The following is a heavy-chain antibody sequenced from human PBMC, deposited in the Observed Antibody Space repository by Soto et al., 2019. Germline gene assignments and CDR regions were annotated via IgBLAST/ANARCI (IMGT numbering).Heavy chain of an antibody. CDR1: GGSISSGGFS. CDR2: IYHSGST. J-gene: IGHJ4*02. Sequence: QLPLQESGSGLVKPSQTLSLTCAVSGGSISSGGFSWSWIRQPPGKGLESIGYIYHSGSTYYNPSLKSRVTISVDRSKNQFSLKLSSVTAADTAVYYCAGGIAARPLGYWGQGTLVTVSS. V-gene: IGHV4-30-2*01. D-gene: IGHD6-6*01. CDR3: AGGIAARPLGY.